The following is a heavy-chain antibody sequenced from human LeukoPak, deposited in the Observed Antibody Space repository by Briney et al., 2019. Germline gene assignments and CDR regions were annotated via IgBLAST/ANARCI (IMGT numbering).Heavy chain of an antibody. CDR3: ARDLIAAAGTIQH. D-gene: IGHD6-13*01. Sequence: PGGSLRLSCAASGFTFRSYGMHWVRQAPGKGLEWVAVIWYDGSNKYYADSVKGRFTISRDNSKNTLYLQMNSLRAEDTAVYYCARDLIAAAGTIQHWGQGTLVTVSS. CDR2: IWYDGSNK. CDR1: GFTFRSYG. V-gene: IGHV3-33*01. J-gene: IGHJ1*01.